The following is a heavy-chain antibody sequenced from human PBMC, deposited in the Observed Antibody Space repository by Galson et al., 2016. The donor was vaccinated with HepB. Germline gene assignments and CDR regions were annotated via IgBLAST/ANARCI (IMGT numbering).Heavy chain of an antibody. J-gene: IGHJ4*02. Sequence: SLRLSCAASGFIFDDYALHWVRQGPGKGLEWVSVIRWDSRHIGYADSVQGRFTISRDNTKNILYLQMSSLRADDTALYFCAIDLNPVGPSYFDSWGMGTVFTVAS. CDR1: GFIFDDYA. D-gene: IGHD1-14*01. CDR2: IRWDSRHI. CDR3: AIDLNPVGPSYFDS. V-gene: IGHV3-9*01.